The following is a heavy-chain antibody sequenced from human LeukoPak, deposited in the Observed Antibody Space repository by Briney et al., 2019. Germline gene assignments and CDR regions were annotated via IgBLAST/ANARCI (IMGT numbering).Heavy chain of an antibody. CDR1: GFTFSNYW. CDR3: ARAGASGWSPSDY. D-gene: IGHD6-19*01. V-gene: IGHV3-7*01. Sequence: GGSLRLSCSASGFTFSNYWMSWVRQAPGKGLEWVAHIKQDGSEKYYVDSVKGRFTISRDNAKNSLYLQMNSLRAEGTAVYYCARAGASGWSPSDYWGQGTLVTVSS. J-gene: IGHJ4*02. CDR2: IKQDGSEK.